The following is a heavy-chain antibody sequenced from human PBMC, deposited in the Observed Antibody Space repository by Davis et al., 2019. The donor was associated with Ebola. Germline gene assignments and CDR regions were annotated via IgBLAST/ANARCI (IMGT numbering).Heavy chain of an antibody. D-gene: IGHD2-2*01. CDR1: GFTFSGSA. J-gene: IGHJ6*02. V-gene: IGHV3-73*01. CDR2: IRSKANSYAT. CDR3: TSRIYCSSTSCYLTGAGGGYYYYGMDV. Sequence: GGSLRLSCAASGFTFSGSAMHWVRQASGKGLEWVGRIRSKANSYATAYAASVKGRFTISRDDSKNTAYLQMNSLKTEETAVYYCTSRIYCSSTSCYLTGAGGGYYYYGMDVWGQGTTVTVSS.